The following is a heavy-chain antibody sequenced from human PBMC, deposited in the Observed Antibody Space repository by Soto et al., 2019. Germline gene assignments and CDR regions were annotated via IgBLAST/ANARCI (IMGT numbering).Heavy chain of an antibody. V-gene: IGHV4-39*01. J-gene: IGHJ4*02. CDR3: ARGDDFAGNDYFDY. D-gene: IGHD1-1*01. CDR1: GGSINSGFFY. CDR2: QYYSGST. Sequence: KTSETLSLTCIVFGGSINSGFFYWGWIRQAPGKGLEYIGSQYYSGSTYYNPSLKSRVNIFIDTSKNQFSLKLSSVTAADTAVYFCARGDDFAGNDYFDYWGQGLLVTVSS.